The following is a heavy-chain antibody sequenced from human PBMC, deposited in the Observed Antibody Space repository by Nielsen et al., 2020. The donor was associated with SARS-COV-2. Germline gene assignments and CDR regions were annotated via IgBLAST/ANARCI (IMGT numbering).Heavy chain of an antibody. CDR2: IKQDGSEK. CDR3: ARDGVLWFGEQQFDY. D-gene: IGHD3-10*01. J-gene: IGHJ4*02. V-gene: IGHV3-7*01. CDR1: GFTFSNYW. Sequence: GGSLRLSCAASGFTFSNYWMTWVRQAPGKGLEWVANIKQDGSEKYYVDSVKGRFTISRDDAKNSLYLQMNSLRAEDTAVYYCARDGVLWFGEQQFDYWGQGTLVTVSS.